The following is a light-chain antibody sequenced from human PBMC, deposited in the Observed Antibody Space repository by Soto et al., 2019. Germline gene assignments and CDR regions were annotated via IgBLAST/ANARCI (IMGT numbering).Light chain of an antibody. Sequence: IVLTQSPATLSLSPGERATLTCRASQSVSNFLAWYQHKPGQAPRLLIYDASIRATGVPARFSGSGSGTDFSLTISSLEPEDFAIYYCQQRSIWPPWTFGQGTKVDNK. CDR2: DAS. V-gene: IGKV3-11*01. J-gene: IGKJ1*01. CDR3: QQRSIWPPWT. CDR1: QSVSNF.